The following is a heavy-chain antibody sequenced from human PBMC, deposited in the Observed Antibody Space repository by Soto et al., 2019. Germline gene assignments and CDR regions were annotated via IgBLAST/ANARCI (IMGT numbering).Heavy chain of an antibody. CDR2: IWYGGIKK. D-gene: IGHD2-2*01. Sequence: QVQLVESGGGVVQPGRSLRLSCAASGFTFSSYGMHWVRQAPGKGLEWVAVIWYGGIKKHYADSVKGRFTISRDNSKNTLYLEMNSLRVEDTAVYYCARDRNIVVVPAAIADYWGQGTLVTVSS. V-gene: IGHV3-33*01. J-gene: IGHJ4*02. CDR3: ARDRNIVVVPAAIADY. CDR1: GFTFSSYG.